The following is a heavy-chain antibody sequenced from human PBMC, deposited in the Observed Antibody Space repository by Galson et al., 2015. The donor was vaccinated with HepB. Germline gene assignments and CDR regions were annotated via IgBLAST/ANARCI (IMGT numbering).Heavy chain of an antibody. J-gene: IGHJ2*01. CDR1: GYTLTELS. CDR2: FDPEDGET. D-gene: IGHD5-12*01. V-gene: IGHV1-24*01. CDR3: ATDRRGYSGYDYGNWYFDL. Sequence: SVKVSCKVSGYTLTELSMHWVRQAPGKGLEWMGGFDPEDGETIYAQKFQGRVTMTEDTSTDTAYMELSSLRSEDTAVYYCATDRRGYSGYDYGNWYFDLWGRGTLVTVSS.